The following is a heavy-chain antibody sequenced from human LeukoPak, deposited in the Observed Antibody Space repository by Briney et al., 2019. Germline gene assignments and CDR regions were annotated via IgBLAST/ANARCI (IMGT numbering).Heavy chain of an antibody. CDR1: GYTFTSYG. CDR2: ISAYNGNT. V-gene: IGHV1-18*04. D-gene: IGHD6-13*01. Sequence: ASVKVSCKASGYTFTSYGISWVRQAPGQGLEWMGWISAYNGNTNYAQKLQGRVTMTTDTSTSTAYMELRSLRSDDTAVYYCARDRGSIAAAGTHYFDYWGQGTLVTVSS. CDR3: ARDRGSIAAAGTHYFDY. J-gene: IGHJ4*02.